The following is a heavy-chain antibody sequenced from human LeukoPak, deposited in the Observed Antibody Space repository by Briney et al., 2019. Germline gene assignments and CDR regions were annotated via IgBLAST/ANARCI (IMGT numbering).Heavy chain of an antibody. D-gene: IGHD3-10*01. CDR3: ARLGWGRAGGYNWFDP. CDR1: GESFSGYY. Sequence: SETLSLTCAVYGESFSGYYWSWIRQPPGKGLEWIGEINHSGSTNYNPSLKSRVTISVDTSKNQFSLKLSSVTAADTAVYYCARLGWGRAGGYNWFDPWGQGTLVTVSS. CDR2: INHSGST. J-gene: IGHJ5*02. V-gene: IGHV4-34*01.